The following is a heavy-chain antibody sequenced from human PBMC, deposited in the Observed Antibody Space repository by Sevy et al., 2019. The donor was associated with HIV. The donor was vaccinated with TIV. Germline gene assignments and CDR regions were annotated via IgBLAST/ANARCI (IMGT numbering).Heavy chain of an antibody. V-gene: IGHV1-18*04. J-gene: IGHJ6*03. D-gene: IGHD6-6*01. Sequence: ASVKVSCKASGYTFTSYGISWVRQAPGQGLEWMGWISAYNGNTNYAQKLQGRVTMTTDTSTSTAYMELRSLRSDDTAVYYCARVAFDSSSEGDYMDIWGKGTTVTVSS. CDR2: ISAYNGNT. CDR3: ARVAFDSSSEGDYMDI. CDR1: GYTFTSYG.